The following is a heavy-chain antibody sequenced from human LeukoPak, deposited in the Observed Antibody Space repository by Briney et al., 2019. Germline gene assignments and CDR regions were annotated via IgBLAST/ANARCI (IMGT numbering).Heavy chain of an antibody. D-gene: IGHD2-15*01. CDR2: INHSGST. Sequence: SETLSLTCAVYGGSFSGYYWSWIRQPPGKGLEWIGEINHSGSTNYNPSLKSRVTISVDTSKNQFSLKLSSVTAADTAVYYCARAFSRSGYCSGGSCYPDAFDIWGQGTMVTVSS. J-gene: IGHJ3*02. V-gene: IGHV4-34*01. CDR1: GGSFSGYY. CDR3: ARAFSRSGYCSGGSCYPDAFDI.